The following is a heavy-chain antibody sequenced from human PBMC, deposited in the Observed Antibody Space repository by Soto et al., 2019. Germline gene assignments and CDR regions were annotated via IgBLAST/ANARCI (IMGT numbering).Heavy chain of an antibody. CDR2: ISYDGSNK. Sequence: GLMRLCCAAAGGTFIIYGRHWVRQAPGKGLEWVAVISYDGSNKYYADSVKGRFTISRDNSKNTLYLQMNSLRAEDTAVYYCAKPGSYDFWSGAVPDYWGQGTLVTVPS. V-gene: IGHV3-30*18. CDR3: AKPGSYDFWSGAVPDY. J-gene: IGHJ4*02. D-gene: IGHD3-3*01. CDR1: GGTFIIYG.